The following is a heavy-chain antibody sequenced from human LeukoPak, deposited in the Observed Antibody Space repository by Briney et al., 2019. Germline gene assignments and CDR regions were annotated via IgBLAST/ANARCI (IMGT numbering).Heavy chain of an antibody. Sequence: PGGSLRLSCAASGFTFSSYSMSWVRQAPGKGLEWVTNIKQDGSEKYYVDSVKGRFTISRDNAKNSLYLQMNSLRAEDTAVYYCASAGVYDILTGPILWGQGTLVTVSS. J-gene: IGHJ4*02. CDR1: GFTFSSYS. CDR2: IKQDGSEK. D-gene: IGHD3-9*01. V-gene: IGHV3-7*01. CDR3: ASAGVYDILTGPIL.